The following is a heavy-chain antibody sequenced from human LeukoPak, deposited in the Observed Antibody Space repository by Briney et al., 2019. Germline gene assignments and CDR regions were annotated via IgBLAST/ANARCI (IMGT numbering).Heavy chain of an antibody. Sequence: GGSPRLSCAASGFTFSSYAMHWVRQAPGKGLEWVAVISYDGSNKYYADSVKGRFTISRDNSKNTLYLQMNSLRAEDTAVYYCARLDTAMGTFDYWGQGTLVTVSS. J-gene: IGHJ4*02. CDR1: GFTFSSYA. V-gene: IGHV3-30-3*01. D-gene: IGHD5-18*01. CDR2: ISYDGSNK. CDR3: ARLDTAMGTFDY.